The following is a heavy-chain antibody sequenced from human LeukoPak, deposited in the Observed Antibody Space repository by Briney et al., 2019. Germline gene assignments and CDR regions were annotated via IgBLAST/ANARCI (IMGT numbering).Heavy chain of an antibody. CDR1: GYTLTGYY. Sequence: APVKVSCKTSGYTLTGYYMHWVRQAPGQGLEWMGWINPNSGGTNYAQKFQGRVTMTRDTSISTAYMELSRLRSDDTAVYYCARDGSGSDNNWFDPWGQGTLVTVSS. J-gene: IGHJ5*02. CDR2: INPNSGGT. V-gene: IGHV1-2*02. D-gene: IGHD3-10*01. CDR3: ARDGSGSDNNWFDP.